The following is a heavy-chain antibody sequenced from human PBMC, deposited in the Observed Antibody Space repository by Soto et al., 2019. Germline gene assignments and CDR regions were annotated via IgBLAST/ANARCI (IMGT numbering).Heavy chain of an antibody. D-gene: IGHD4-17*01. Sequence: SETLSLTCTVSGGSISSGGYYWSWIRQHPGKGLEWIGYIYYSGSTYYNPSLKSRVTISVDTSKNQFSLKLSSVTAADTAVYYCARVESPKLYGGKIDYWGQGTLVTVSS. V-gene: IGHV4-31*03. J-gene: IGHJ4*02. CDR1: GGSISSGGYY. CDR3: ARVESPKLYGGKIDY. CDR2: IYYSGST.